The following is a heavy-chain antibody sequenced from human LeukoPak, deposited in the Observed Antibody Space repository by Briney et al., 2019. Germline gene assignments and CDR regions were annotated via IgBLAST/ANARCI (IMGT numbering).Heavy chain of an antibody. CDR1: GYTFTSYA. J-gene: IGHJ4*02. D-gene: IGHD3-22*01. CDR3: AREGPENYYDSSGYPDY. Sequence: GASVKVSCKASGYTFTSYAMNWVRRAPGQGLEWMGWINTNTGNPTYAQGFTGRFVFSLDTSVSTAYLQISSLKAEDTAVYYCAREGPENYYDSSGYPDYWGQGTLVTVSS. V-gene: IGHV7-4-1*02. CDR2: INTNTGNP.